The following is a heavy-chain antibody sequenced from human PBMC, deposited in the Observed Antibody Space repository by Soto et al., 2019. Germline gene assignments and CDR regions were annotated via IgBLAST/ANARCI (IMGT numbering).Heavy chain of an antibody. V-gene: IGHV4-30-4*01. CDR2: LYFNGGT. J-gene: IGHJ5*02. CDR3: ARGISKYSSWYEPHTWFDA. CDR1: GGPINSPDYY. D-gene: IGHD6-13*01. Sequence: QVQLQESGPGLVKPSQTLSLTCTVSGGPINSPDYYWTWIRQSPGKGLAWIGYLYFNGGTQYNPSLRTPVSMSLDTSKKHFSRKMRSVTVADTAVYYCARGISKYSSWYEPHTWFDAWGPGVLVTVSS.